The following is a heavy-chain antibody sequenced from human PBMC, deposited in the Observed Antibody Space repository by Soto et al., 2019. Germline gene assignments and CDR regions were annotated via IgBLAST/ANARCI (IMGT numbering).Heavy chain of an antibody. V-gene: IGHV3-30*18. J-gene: IGHJ4*02. CDR3: AKDKHIVVVTAPFDY. Sequence: QVQLVESGGGVVQPGRSLRLSCAASGFTFSSYGMHCVRQAPGKGLEWVAVISYDGSNKYYADSVKGRFIISRDNSKNTLYLQMNSLRAEDTAVYYCAKDKHIVVVTAPFDYWGQGTLVTVSS. D-gene: IGHD2-21*02. CDR2: ISYDGSNK. CDR1: GFTFSSYG.